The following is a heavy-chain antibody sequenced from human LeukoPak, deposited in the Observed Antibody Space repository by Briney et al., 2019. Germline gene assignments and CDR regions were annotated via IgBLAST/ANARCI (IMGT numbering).Heavy chain of an antibody. CDR3: ARVGYCSGGSCYGKN. V-gene: IGHV1-69*13. CDR1: GGTFSSYA. CDR2: IIPIFGTA. J-gene: IGHJ4*02. D-gene: IGHD2-15*01. Sequence: PGASVKVSCKASGGTFSSYAISWVRQAPGQGLEWMGGIIPIFGTANYAQKFQGRVTITADESTSTAYMELSSLRSEDTAVYYCARVGYCSGGSCYGKNWGQGTLVTVSS.